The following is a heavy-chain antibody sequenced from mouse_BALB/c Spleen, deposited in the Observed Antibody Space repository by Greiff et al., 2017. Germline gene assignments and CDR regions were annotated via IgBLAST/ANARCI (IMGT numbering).Heavy chain of an antibody. CDR2: ISDGGSYT. D-gene: IGHD2-14*01. Sequence: DVQLVESGGGLVKPGGSLKLSCAASGFTFSDYYMYWVRQTPEKRLEWVATISDGGSYTYYPDSVKGRFTISRDNAKNNLYLQMSSLKSEDTAMYYCARGSYYRYDDWFAYWGQGTLVTVSA. V-gene: IGHV5-4*02. CDR3: ARGSYYRYDDWFAY. CDR1: GFTFSDYY. J-gene: IGHJ3*01.